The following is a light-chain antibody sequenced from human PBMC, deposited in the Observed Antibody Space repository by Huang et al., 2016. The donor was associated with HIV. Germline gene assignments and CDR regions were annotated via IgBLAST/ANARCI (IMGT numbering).Light chain of an antibody. J-gene: IGKJ4*01. CDR1: QGISSF. Sequence: IQLTQSPSSLSASVGDRVTITCRASQGISSFLAWYQQKPGKAPKLLMYAASTLHSGVPLRFSGSGSGTDFTLSISSLQPEDFATYYCQQFNNYPLTFGGGTKVEIK. V-gene: IGKV1-9*01. CDR2: AAS. CDR3: QQFNNYPLT.